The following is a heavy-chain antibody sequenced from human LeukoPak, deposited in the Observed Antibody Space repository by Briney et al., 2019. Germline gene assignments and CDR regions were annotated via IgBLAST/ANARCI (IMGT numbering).Heavy chain of an antibody. CDR2: INPNSGRT. J-gene: IGHJ3*02. Sequence: ASVKVSCKASGYTFTSYYMHWVRQAPGQGLEWMGWINPNSGRTNYAQKFQGRVTMTRDTSISTAYMELSRLRSDDTAVYYCARVGGYYLRAFDIWGQGTMVTVSS. CDR1: GYTFTSYY. D-gene: IGHD3-3*01. V-gene: IGHV1-2*02. CDR3: ARVGGYYLRAFDI.